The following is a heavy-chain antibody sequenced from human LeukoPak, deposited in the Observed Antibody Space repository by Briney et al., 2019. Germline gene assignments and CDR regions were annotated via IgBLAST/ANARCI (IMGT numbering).Heavy chain of an antibody. V-gene: IGHV3-72*01. D-gene: IGHD1-26*01. CDR1: GFTFSDHA. Sequence: GGSLRLSCAASGFTFSDHAMDWVRQAPGKVLEWVGRIRNKANSYTTEYAPSVQGRFTVSRDDSKNSLYLQMNSMKTEDPAVYYCTRLVGANDWGQGTLVTVSS. CDR3: TRLVGAND. J-gene: IGHJ4*02. CDR2: IRNKANSYTT.